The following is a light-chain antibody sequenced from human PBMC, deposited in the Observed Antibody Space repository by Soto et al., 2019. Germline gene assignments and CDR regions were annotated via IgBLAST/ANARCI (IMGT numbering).Light chain of an antibody. CDR1: QSVSSSY. J-gene: IGKJ4*01. V-gene: IGKV3-20*01. Sequence: EIVLTQSPGTLSLSPGERATLSCRASQSVSSSYLAWYQQKPGQAPRLLIYGASSRATGIPDRFSGSGSGTDFTLTISRLEPEDFAVDYCQQYCSSPPLTVGGGTKVEI. CDR3: QQYCSSPPLT. CDR2: GAS.